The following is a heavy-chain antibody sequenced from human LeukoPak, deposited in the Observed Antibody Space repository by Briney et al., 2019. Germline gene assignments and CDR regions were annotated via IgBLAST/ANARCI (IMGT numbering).Heavy chain of an antibody. Sequence: SETLSLTCTVSGGSISSHYWSWIRQPPGKGLEWIGYIYYSGSTYYNPSLKSRVTISVDTSKNQFSLKLSSVTAADTAVYYCARQGYGSGSYYNVYGMDVWGQGTTVTVSS. D-gene: IGHD3-10*01. CDR1: GGSISSHY. CDR3: ARQGYGSGSYYNVYGMDV. V-gene: IGHV4-59*08. CDR2: IYYSGST. J-gene: IGHJ6*02.